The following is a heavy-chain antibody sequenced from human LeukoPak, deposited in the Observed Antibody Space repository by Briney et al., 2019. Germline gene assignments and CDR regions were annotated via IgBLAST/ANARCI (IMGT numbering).Heavy chain of an antibody. J-gene: IGHJ4*02. CDR1: GFSFSNFS. CDR2: TSYDGTNK. D-gene: IGHD3-22*01. Sequence: GGSLRLSCAASGFSFSNFSMHWVRQAPGKGLEWVAVTSYDGTNKYYADSVKGRFTISRDNSKSTLYLQMNSLRAEDTAVYYCARDSGSRYDSSGRGAFDYWGQGTLVTVSS. V-gene: IGHV3-30-3*01. CDR3: ARDSGSRYDSSGRGAFDY.